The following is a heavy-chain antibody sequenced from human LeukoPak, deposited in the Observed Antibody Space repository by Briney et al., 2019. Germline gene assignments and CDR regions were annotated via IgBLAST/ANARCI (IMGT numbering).Heavy chain of an antibody. CDR3: ARDRKGSQWLVRRGVEQLSY. J-gene: IGHJ4*02. D-gene: IGHD6-19*01. V-gene: IGHV1-18*01. CDR2: ISAYDGNT. Sequence: ASVKVSCKASGYTFTSYGISWVRQAPGQGLEWMGWISAYDGNTNYAQKLRGRVTMTTDTSTSTAYMELRSLRSDDTAVYYCARDRKGSQWLVRRGVEQLSYWGQGTLVTVSS. CDR1: GYTFTSYG.